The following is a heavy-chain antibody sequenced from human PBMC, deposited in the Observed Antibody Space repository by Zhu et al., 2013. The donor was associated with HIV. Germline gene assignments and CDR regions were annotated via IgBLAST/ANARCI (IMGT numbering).Heavy chain of an antibody. J-gene: IGHJ6*02. Sequence: QVQLVQSGAEVKKPGSSVKVSCKASGGTFSSYAISWVRQAPGQGLEWMGGIIPIFGTANYAQKFQGRVTITADESTSTAYMELSSLRSEDTAVYYCAVVVVPAAILGYYYYGMDVWGQGTTVTVSS. V-gene: IGHV1-69*01. CDR3: AVVVVPAAILGYYYYGMDV. CDR2: IIPIFGTA. CDR1: GGTFSSYA. D-gene: IGHD2-2*02.